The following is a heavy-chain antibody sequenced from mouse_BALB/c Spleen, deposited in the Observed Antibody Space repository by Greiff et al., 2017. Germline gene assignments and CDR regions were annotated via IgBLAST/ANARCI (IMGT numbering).Heavy chain of an antibody. CDR2: IDPANGNT. J-gene: IGHJ3*01. V-gene: IGHV14-3*02. CDR1: GFNIKDTY. CDR3: ASRRVGDCYYGFAY. D-gene: IGHD2-3*01. Sequence: EVQLQQSGAELVKPGASVKLSCTASGFNIKDTYMNWVKQRPEQGLEWIGRIDPANGNTKYDPKFQGKATITADTSSNTAYLQLSSLTSEDTAVYYWASRRVGDCYYGFAYWGQGTLVTVSA.